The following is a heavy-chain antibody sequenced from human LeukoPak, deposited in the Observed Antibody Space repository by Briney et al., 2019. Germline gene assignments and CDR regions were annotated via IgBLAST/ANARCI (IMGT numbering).Heavy chain of an antibody. Sequence: PGGSLRLSCAASGFTFSSYGMHWVRQAPGKGLEWVAVIWYDGSNKYYADSVKGRFTISRDNSKNTLYLQMNSLRAEDTAVYYCAKGSTYYDFWSSSSDFDYWGQGTLVTVSS. CDR3: AKGSTYYDFWSSSSDFDY. V-gene: IGHV3-33*06. CDR2: IWYDGSNK. CDR1: GFTFSSYG. D-gene: IGHD3-3*01. J-gene: IGHJ4*02.